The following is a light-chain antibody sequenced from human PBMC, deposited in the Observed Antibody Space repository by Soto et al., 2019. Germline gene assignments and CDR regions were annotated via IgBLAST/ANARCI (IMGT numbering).Light chain of an antibody. CDR1: QTITSN. Sequence: EIVMTQSPATLSESPGERATLSCRASQTITSNLAWYQQKPGQAPRLLIHGASTRATGVPDRFRGSGYGTEFTLTISSLQSEDSAVYYCQQYNSWPPWTFGQGTRVEI. V-gene: IGKV3-15*01. CDR2: GAS. CDR3: QQYNSWPPWT. J-gene: IGKJ1*01.